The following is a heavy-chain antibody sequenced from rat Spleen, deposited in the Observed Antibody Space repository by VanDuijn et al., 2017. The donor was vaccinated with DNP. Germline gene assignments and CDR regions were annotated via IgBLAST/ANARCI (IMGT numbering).Heavy chain of an antibody. Sequence: EVQLQESGSGLVKPSQSLSLTCSVTGYSITSNYWGWIRKFPGNKMEYIGHISYSGSTNYNPSFNSRISITRDTSKNHFFLHLNSVTTEDTATYYCARWTRYFDYWGQGVMVTVSS. D-gene: IGHD1-7*01. CDR1: GYSITSNY. CDR3: ARWTRYFDY. V-gene: IGHV3-1*01. CDR2: ISYSGST. J-gene: IGHJ2*01.